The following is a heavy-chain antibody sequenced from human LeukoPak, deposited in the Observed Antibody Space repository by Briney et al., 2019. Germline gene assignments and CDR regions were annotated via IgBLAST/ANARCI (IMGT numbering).Heavy chain of an antibody. CDR2: MNPNSGNT. J-gene: IGHJ6*03. D-gene: IGHD1-26*01. CDR1: GYTFTSYD. V-gene: IGHV1-8*01. Sequence: ASVKVSCKASGYTFTSYDINWVRQATGQGLEWMGWMNPNSGNTGYAQKFQGRVTMTRNASISTAYMELSSLRSEDTAVYYCARKYSGSYLGYYYYYYMDVWGKGTTVTVSS. CDR3: ARKYSGSYLGYYYYYYMDV.